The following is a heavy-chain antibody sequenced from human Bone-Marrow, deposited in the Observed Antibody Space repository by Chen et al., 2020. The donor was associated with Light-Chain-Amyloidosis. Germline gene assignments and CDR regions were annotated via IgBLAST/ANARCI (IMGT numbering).Heavy chain of an antibody. D-gene: IGHD5-12*01. CDR2: IYPDDSDA. J-gene: IGHJ4*02. Sequence: EVQLEQSGTDVKKPGESLKISGKGPGYTFPNYWIGWVRQMPVKGLEWMGVIYPDDSDARYSPSFVGQVTISADKSITTAYLQWRSLKASDTAMYYCARRRDGYNFDYWGQGTLVTVSS. CDR1: GYTFPNYW. V-gene: IGHV5-51*01. CDR3: ARRRDGYNFDY.